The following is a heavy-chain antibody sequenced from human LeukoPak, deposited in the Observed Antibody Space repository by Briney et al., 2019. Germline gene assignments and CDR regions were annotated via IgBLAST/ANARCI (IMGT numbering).Heavy chain of an antibody. CDR2: INGDGSNT. CDR1: GFTFSSHW. Sequence: GGSLRLSCAASGFTFSSHWMHWVRQAPGKGLVWVSRINGDGSNTTYADSVKGRFTISRDNAKNTLYLQMNSLRAEDTAVYYCARDYSSGWYGIDYWGQGTLVTVSS. CDR3: ARDYSSGWYGIDY. J-gene: IGHJ4*02. V-gene: IGHV3-74*03. D-gene: IGHD6-19*01.